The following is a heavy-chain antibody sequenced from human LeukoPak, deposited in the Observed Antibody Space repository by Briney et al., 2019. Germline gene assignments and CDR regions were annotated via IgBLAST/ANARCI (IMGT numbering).Heavy chain of an antibody. CDR1: GYSFTSNY. J-gene: IGHJ4*02. Sequence: GASVTVSCTASGYSFTSNYIHWVRQAPGQGLEWMGTIYPRDGSTSYAQKFQGRVTVTRDTSTSTVHMELSGLRSEDTAVYYCARDQEAFDYWGQGTLVTVSS. V-gene: IGHV1-46*01. CDR2: IYPRDGST. CDR3: ARDQEAFDY.